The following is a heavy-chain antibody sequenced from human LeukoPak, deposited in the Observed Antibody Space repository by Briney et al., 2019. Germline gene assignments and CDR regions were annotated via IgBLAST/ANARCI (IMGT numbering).Heavy chain of an antibody. V-gene: IGHV3-7*01. CDR3: ARDRDYYDSSNWFDP. D-gene: IGHD3-22*01. CDR1: GFTFSDYS. J-gene: IGHJ5*02. CDR2: IKQDGSEK. Sequence: GGSLRLSCAASGFTFSDYSMNWVRQAPGKGLEWVANIKQDGSEKYYVDSVKGRFTISRDNAKNSLYLQMNSLRAEDTAVYYCARDRDYYDSSNWFDPWGQGTLVTVSS.